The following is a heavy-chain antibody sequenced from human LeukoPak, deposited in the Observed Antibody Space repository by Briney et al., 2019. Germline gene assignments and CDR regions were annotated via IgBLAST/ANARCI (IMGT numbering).Heavy chain of an antibody. CDR3: ARGENMYYYGMDV. D-gene: IGHD1-26*01. Sequence: SETLSLTCTVSGGSVSSGSYYWSWIRQPPGKGLEWIGYIYCSGSTNYNPSLKSRVTISVDTSKNQFSLKLSSVTAADTAVYYCARGENMYYYGMDVWGQGTTVTVSS. V-gene: IGHV4-61*01. CDR1: GGSVSSGSYY. CDR2: IYCSGST. J-gene: IGHJ6*02.